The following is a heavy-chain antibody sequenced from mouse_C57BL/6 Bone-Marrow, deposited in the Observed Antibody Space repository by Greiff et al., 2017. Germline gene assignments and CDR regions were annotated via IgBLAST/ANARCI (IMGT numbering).Heavy chain of an antibody. J-gene: IGHJ2*01. CDR2: IAPNSGGT. D-gene: IGHD2-3*01. Sequence: QVQLQQPGAELVKPGASVKLSCKASGYTFTSYWMHWVKQRPGRGLEWIGRIAPNSGGTKYNEKFKRKATLTVDKPSSTAYMQLSSLTSEDSAVYYCAREEDGYLDYWGQGTTLTVSS. CDR1: GYTFTSYW. V-gene: IGHV1-72*01. CDR3: AREEDGYLDY.